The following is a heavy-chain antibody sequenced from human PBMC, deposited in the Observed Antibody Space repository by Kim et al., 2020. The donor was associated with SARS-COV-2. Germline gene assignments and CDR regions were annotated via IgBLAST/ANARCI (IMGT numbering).Heavy chain of an antibody. V-gene: IGHV3-21*01. CDR3: ARDPTVAGDAFDI. Sequence: GGSLRLSCAASGFTFSSYSMNWVRQASGKGLEWVSSISSSSSYIYYADSVKGRFTISRDNAKNSLYLQMNSLRAEDTAVYYCARDPTVAGDAFDIWGQGTMVTVSS. J-gene: IGHJ3*02. CDR1: GFTFSSYS. CDR2: ISSSSSYI.